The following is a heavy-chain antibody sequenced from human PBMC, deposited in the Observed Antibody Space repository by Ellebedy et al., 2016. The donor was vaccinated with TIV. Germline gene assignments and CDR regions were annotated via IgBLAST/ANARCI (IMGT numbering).Heavy chain of an antibody. CDR3: ARIPRRKMVVAATLRDYYYYGMDV. V-gene: IGHV4-34*01. CDR1: GGSFSGYY. Sequence: SETLSLXXAVYGGSFSGYYWSWIRQPPGKGLEWIGEINHSGSTNYNPSLKSRVTISVDTSKNQFSLKLSSVTAADTAVYYCARIPRRKMVVAATLRDYYYYGMDVWGQGTTVTVSS. CDR2: INHSGST. J-gene: IGHJ6*02. D-gene: IGHD2-15*01.